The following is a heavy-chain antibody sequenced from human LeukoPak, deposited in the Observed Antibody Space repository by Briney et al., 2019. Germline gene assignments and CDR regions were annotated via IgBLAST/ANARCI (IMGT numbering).Heavy chain of an antibody. CDR1: GGSVSSGNYY. CDR3: AREGYCSSTSCYGNWFDP. V-gene: IGHV4-61*01. CDR2: IYYSGST. Sequence: MPSETLSLTCTVSGGSVSSGNYYWSWIRQPPGKGLDWMGYIYYSGSTNYNPSLKSRVTISVDTSKNQFSLRLSSVTAADTAVYYCAREGYCSSTSCYGNWFDPWGQGTLVTVSS. J-gene: IGHJ5*02. D-gene: IGHD2-2*01.